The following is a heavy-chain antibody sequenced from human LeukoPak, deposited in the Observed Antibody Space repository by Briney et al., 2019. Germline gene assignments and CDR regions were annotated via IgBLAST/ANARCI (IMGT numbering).Heavy chain of an antibody. J-gene: IGHJ5*02. CDR2: ISSSSSYI. CDR1: GFTFSSYS. Sequence: PGGSLRLSCAASGFTFSSYSMNWVRQAPGKGLEWVSSISSSSSYIYYVDSVKGRFTISRDNAKNSLYLQMNSLRAEDTAVYYCARDRVVVAATNWFDPWGQGTLVTVSS. CDR3: ARDRVVVAATNWFDP. V-gene: IGHV3-21*01. D-gene: IGHD2-15*01.